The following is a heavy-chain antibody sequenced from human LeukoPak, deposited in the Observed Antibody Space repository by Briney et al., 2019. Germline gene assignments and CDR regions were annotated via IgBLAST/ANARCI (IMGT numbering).Heavy chain of an antibody. J-gene: IGHJ5*02. CDR2: IIPIFGTA. Sequence: VASVTVSCTASGGTFSSYAISWVRQAPGQGLEWMGGIIPIFGTANYAQKFQGRVTITADESTSTAYMELSSLRSEDTAVYYCARALHLYPFDPWGQGTLVTVSS. D-gene: IGHD2-2*02. V-gene: IGHV1-69*13. CDR1: GGTFSSYA. CDR3: ARALHLYPFDP.